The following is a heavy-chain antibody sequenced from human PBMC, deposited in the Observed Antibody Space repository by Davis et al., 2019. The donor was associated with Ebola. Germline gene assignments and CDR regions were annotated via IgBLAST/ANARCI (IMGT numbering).Heavy chain of an antibody. CDR1: GYTFTSYA. V-gene: IGHV1-3*01. CDR3: ARVFRYCISSRCYGNGMDV. D-gene: IGHD2-2*01. Sequence: AASVKVSCKASGYTFTSYAMHWVRQAPGQRRVWMGWINVGNGNTKYSQKFQGRVTITRDTSASTAYMELSSLRSEDTAVYYCARVFRYCISSRCYGNGMDVWGQGATVTVSS. J-gene: IGHJ6*02. CDR2: INVGNGNT.